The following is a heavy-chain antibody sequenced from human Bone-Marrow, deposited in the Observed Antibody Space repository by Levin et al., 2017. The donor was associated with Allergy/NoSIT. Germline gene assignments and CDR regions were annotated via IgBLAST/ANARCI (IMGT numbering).Heavy chain of an antibody. Sequence: SETLSLTCIVSGDSINNATYYWSWIRQPAGKALEWIGRIYSSGSTNYNPSLKSRVTISLDTSKNQLSLKLSSATAADTAVYYCARGLWFGESGLGYWGQGTLVTVSS. J-gene: IGHJ4*02. CDR1: GDSINNATYY. D-gene: IGHD3-10*01. CDR2: IYSSGST. CDR3: ARGLWFGESGLGY. V-gene: IGHV4-61*02.